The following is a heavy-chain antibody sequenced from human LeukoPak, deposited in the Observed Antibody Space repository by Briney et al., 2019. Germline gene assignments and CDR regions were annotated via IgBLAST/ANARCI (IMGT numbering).Heavy chain of an antibody. V-gene: IGHV3-23*01. D-gene: IGHD3-3*01. CDR3: AKDLELRFLEWLRPFDY. J-gene: IGHJ4*02. CDR1: GFTFSSYA. CDR2: ISGSGGST. Sequence: GGSLRLSCAASGFTFSSYAMSWVRQAPGKGLEWVSAISGSGGSTYYADSVKGRFTISRDNSKNTLYLQINSLRAEDTAVYYCAKDLELRFLEWLRPFDYWGQGTLVTVSS.